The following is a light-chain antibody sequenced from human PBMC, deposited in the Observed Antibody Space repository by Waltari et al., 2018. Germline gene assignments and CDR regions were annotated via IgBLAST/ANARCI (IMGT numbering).Light chain of an antibody. CDR2: DVS. CDR3: SSQSSNNVVL. J-gene: IGLJ2*01. CDR1: SNDVGGYKS. Sequence: QSALTQPASVSGSPGQPVTIFCTGTSNDVGGYKSVSWYQEHPGQAPRVIIYDVSDRPSGVSDRFSGSKSGNTASLTISGLQAEDEADYYCSSQSSNNVVLFGGGTKLTVL. V-gene: IGLV2-14*01.